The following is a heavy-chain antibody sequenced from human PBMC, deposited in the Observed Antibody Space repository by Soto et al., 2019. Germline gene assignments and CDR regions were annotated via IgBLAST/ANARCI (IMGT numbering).Heavy chain of an antibody. D-gene: IGHD3-22*01. J-gene: IGHJ3*02. CDR2: IRYSGST. CDR3: GRYWQGVNYDSSGALDI. CDR1: GGSINNHY. V-gene: IGHV4-59*11. Sequence: SETLSLTCAVSGGSINNHYWRCIRQPPGKGLECIGFIRYSGSTNYNPSLKSRVTITVETSKSQFSLKLSSVTAADTAVYYCGRYWQGVNYDSSGALDILGQGAMVTVSS.